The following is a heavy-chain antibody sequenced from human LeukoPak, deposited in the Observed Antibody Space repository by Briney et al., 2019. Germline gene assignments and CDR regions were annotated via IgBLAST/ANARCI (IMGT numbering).Heavy chain of an antibody. J-gene: IGHJ4*02. CDR3: ATVPPTVGATTTYFDY. Sequence: VASVKVSCKVSGYTLTELSMHWVRQAPGKGLEWMGGFDPEDGETIYAQKFQGRVTMTEDTSTDTAYMELSSLRSEDTAVYYCATVPPTVGATTTYFDYWGQGTLVTVPS. V-gene: IGHV1-24*01. CDR1: GYTLTELS. CDR2: FDPEDGET. D-gene: IGHD1-26*01.